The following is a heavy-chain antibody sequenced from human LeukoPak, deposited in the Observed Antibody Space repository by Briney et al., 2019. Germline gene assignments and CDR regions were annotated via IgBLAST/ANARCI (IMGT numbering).Heavy chain of an antibody. D-gene: IGHD6-19*01. CDR3: TTYRSGHY. V-gene: IGHV3-73*01. J-gene: IGHJ4*02. Sequence: PGGSLRLSCAASEFIFSASDIHWVRQASGKGLEWVGRITTKPSNYATAYAASVKGRFTISRDDSANTAYLQMSSLKTEDTAVYFWTTYRSGHYWGQGTLVTVSS. CDR2: ITTKPSNYAT. CDR1: EFIFSASD.